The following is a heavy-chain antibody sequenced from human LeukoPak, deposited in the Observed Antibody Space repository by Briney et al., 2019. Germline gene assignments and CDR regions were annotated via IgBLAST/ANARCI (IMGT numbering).Heavy chain of an antibody. D-gene: IGHD5-24*01. Sequence: SETLSLTCTVSGYSISSSSYWSWIRQPPGKGLEWIGYIYYSGSTNYNPSLKSRVTISVDTSKNQFSLKLSSVTAADTAVYYCARVGMATNWFDPWGQGTLVTVSS. V-gene: IGHV4-61*01. CDR1: GYSISSSSY. CDR2: IYYSGST. J-gene: IGHJ5*02. CDR3: ARVGMATNWFDP.